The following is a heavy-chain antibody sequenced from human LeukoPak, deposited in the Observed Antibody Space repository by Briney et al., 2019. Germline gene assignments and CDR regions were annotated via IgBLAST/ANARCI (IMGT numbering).Heavy chain of an antibody. CDR1: GGSISSGDYY. V-gene: IGHV4-30-4*01. J-gene: IGHJ4*02. CDR2: IYYSGST. D-gene: IGHD6-19*01. CDR3: ARRDSSGWPHFDY. Sequence: SQTLSLTCTVSGGSISSGDYYWSWIRQPPGKGLEWIGYIYYSGSTYYNPSPKSRVTISVDTSKNQFSLKLSSVTAADTAVYYCARRDSSGWPHFDYWGQGTLVTVSS.